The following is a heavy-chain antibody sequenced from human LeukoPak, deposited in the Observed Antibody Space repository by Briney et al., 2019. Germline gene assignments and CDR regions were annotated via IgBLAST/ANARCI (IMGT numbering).Heavy chain of an antibody. CDR1: GFTVSSNY. V-gene: IGHV3-53*01. CDR2: IYSGGST. D-gene: IGHD2-15*01. CDR3: ASCLGGSCYSDYYYYGMDV. Sequence: PGGSLRLSCAASGFTVSSNYMSWVRQAPGKGLEWVSVIYSGGSTYYADSVKGRFTTSRDNSKNTLYLQMNSLRAEDTAVYYCASCLGGSCYSDYYYYGMDVWGQGTTVTVSS. J-gene: IGHJ6*02.